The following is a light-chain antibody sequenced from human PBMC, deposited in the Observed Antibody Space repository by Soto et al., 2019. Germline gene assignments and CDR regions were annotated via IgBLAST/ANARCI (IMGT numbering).Light chain of an antibody. V-gene: IGLV2-14*01. CDR1: SSDIGACDY. J-gene: IGLJ1*01. Sequence: QSVLTQPASVSGSPGQSITISCTGSSSDIGACDYVSWYQQRPVKAPKLMIFDVTNRPSGVSDRFSGSKSGNTASLTISGLQTEDEADYYCSSYTRSSTPYVFGTGTNVTVL. CDR3: SSYTRSSTPYV. CDR2: DVT.